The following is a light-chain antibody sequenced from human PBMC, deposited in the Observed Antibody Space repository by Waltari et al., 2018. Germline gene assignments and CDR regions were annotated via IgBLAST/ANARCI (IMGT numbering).Light chain of an antibody. CDR1: QSVSNS. V-gene: IGKV3-11*01. J-gene: IGKJ4*01. Sequence: EIVLTQSPATLSLSPGERATLSCRASQSVSNSLVWYQQKPGQSPRLLIYDACNRSTGIPARFSGSGSGTDFTLTISSLEPEDFAVYYCQQRSSWPTFGGGTKVEIK. CDR3: QQRSSWPT. CDR2: DAC.